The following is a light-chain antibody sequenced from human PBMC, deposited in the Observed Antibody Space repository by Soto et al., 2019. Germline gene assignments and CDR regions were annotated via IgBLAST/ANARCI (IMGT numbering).Light chain of an antibody. CDR1: QDVTPT. CDR2: DMS. Sequence: MAQCPIMLSASPAASVAPAGSAAQDVTPTFAWFKNKRGHAPRLLIYDMSRRATGVPARFSGAGSGTEFTLSISGLQSEVFAVYFCQPYNNCHFSFGRGTRLE. CDR3: QPYNNCHFS. J-gene: IGKJ5*01. V-gene: IGKV3-15*01.